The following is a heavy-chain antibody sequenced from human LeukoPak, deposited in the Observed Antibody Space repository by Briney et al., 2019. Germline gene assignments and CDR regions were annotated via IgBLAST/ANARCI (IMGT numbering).Heavy chain of an antibody. D-gene: IGHD1-26*01. J-gene: IGHJ5*02. CDR3: ARDVIGSYTRWFDP. CDR2: ISAYNGNT. Sequence: ASVKFSCKASGYTFTSYGISWVRQAPGQGLEWMGWISAYNGNTNYAQKLQGRVTMTTDTSTSTAYMELRSLRSDDTAVYYCARDVIGSYTRWFDPWGQGTLVTVSS. V-gene: IGHV1-18*01. CDR1: GYTFTSYG.